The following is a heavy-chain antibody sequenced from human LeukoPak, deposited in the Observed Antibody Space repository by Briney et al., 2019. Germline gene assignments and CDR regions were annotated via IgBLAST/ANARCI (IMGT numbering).Heavy chain of an antibody. Sequence: PGGSLRLSCAASGFTFSSYAMHWVRQAPGKGREWVAVISYDGSNKYYADSVKGRFTISRDNSKNTLYLQMNSLRAEDTAVYYCARSHDYYDSSGYSFDYWGQGTLVTVSS. CDR1: GFTFSSYA. V-gene: IGHV3-30-3*01. D-gene: IGHD3-22*01. CDR3: ARSHDYYDSSGYSFDY. CDR2: ISYDGSNK. J-gene: IGHJ4*02.